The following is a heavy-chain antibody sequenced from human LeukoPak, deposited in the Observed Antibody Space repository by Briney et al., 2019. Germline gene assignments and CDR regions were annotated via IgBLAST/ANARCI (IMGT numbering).Heavy chain of an antibody. CDR2: IYYSGST. CDR1: GGSISSYY. CDR3: ARDGGYYYGMDV. Sequence: PSETLSLTCTVSGGSISSYYWSWIRQPPGKGLEWIGYIYYSGSTNYTPSLKSRVTISVDTSKNQFSLKLSSVPAADTAVYYCARDGGYYYGMDVWGQGTTVTVSS. D-gene: IGHD3-3*01. J-gene: IGHJ6*02. V-gene: IGHV4-59*01.